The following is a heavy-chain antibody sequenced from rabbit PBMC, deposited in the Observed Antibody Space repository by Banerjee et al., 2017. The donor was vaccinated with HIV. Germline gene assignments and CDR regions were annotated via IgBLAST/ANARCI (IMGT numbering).Heavy chain of an antibody. CDR2: INAVTGKA. J-gene: IGHJ4*01. Sequence: QEQLVESGGGLVKPEGSLKLSCTASGFSFSNKAVMCWVRQAPGKGLGWIACINAVTGKAVYASWAKGRFTLSKTSSTTVTLQMTSLTAADTATYFCARGSAAMTMVITGFYFSLWGQGTLVTVS. CDR1: GFSFSNKAV. CDR3: ARGSAAMTMVITGFYFSL. V-gene: IGHV1S45*01. D-gene: IGHD2-1*01.